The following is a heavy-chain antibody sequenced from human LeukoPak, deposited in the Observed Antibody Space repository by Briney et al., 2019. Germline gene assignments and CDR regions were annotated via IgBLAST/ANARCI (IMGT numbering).Heavy chain of an antibody. J-gene: IGHJ6*02. D-gene: IGHD1-26*01. Sequence: ASVKVSCKASGYTFTSYGISWVRQAPGQGLEWMGWISAYNGNTNYAQKLQGRVTMTTDTSTSTAYMELRSLRSDDTAVYYCARDLRDSGSYYYDYYGMDVWGQGTTVTVSS. V-gene: IGHV1-18*01. CDR3: ARDLRDSGSYYYDYYGMDV. CDR1: GYTFTSYG. CDR2: ISAYNGNT.